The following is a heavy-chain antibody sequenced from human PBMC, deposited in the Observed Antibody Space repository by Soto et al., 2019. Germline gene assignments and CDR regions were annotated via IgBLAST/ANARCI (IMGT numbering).Heavy chain of an antibody. D-gene: IGHD2-21*02. CDR3: VQSRCGGDCLQSYSSHSYYGLDV. J-gene: IGHJ6*02. Sequence: SGPTLVNPTQTLTLTCSFSGFSLSTTGVGVGWIRQPPGKALEWVALIYWDDDKRYNPSLNSRLTITKDTSKNQVVLAMTNMDPVDTATYYCVQSRCGGDCLQSYSSHSYYGLDVWGQGTKVTVSS. V-gene: IGHV2-5*02. CDR2: IYWDDDK. CDR1: GFSLSTTGVG.